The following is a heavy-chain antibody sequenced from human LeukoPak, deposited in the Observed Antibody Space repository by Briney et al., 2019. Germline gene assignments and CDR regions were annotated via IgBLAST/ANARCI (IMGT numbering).Heavy chain of an antibody. D-gene: IGHD3-22*01. CDR1: GFTFSSYG. CDR2: ISGSGGST. V-gene: IGHV3-23*01. Sequence: AGGSLRLSCAASGFTFSSYGMSWVRQAPGKGLEWVSAISGSGGSTYYADSVKGRFTISRDNSKNTLYLQMNSLRAEDTAVYYCAKVRSRPATMIVVALDYWGQGTLVTVSS. J-gene: IGHJ4*02. CDR3: AKVRSRPATMIVVALDY.